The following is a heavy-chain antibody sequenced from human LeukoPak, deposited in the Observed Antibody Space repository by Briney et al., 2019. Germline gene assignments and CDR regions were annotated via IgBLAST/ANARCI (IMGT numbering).Heavy chain of an antibody. Sequence: KPSETLSLTCTVSGGSISSSGVYWGWIRQPPGMGLEWIGSINYSGTTYYNPSLKSRVSISVDTSKSQFSLKLSSVTAADTAVYYCARGRNYGGNSVIWYFDLWGRGTLVTVSS. CDR1: GGSISSSGVY. D-gene: IGHD4-23*01. V-gene: IGHV4-39*01. CDR2: INYSGTT. CDR3: ARGRNYGGNSVIWYFDL. J-gene: IGHJ2*01.